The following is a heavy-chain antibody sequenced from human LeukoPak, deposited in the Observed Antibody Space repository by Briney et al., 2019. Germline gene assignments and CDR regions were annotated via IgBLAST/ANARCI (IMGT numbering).Heavy chain of an antibody. CDR3: ARFEVATAVDNWFDP. CDR1: GGTFSSYA. D-gene: IGHD5-12*01. J-gene: IGHJ5*02. Sequence: SVKVSCKASGGTFSSYAISWVRQAPGQGLEWMGGIIPIFGTANYAQKFQGRVTITTDESTSTAYMELSSLRSEDTAVYYCARFEVATAVDNWFDPWGQGTLVTVSS. V-gene: IGHV1-69*05. CDR2: IIPIFGTA.